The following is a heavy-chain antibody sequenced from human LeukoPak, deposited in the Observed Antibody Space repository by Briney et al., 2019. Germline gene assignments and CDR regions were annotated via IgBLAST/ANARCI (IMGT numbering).Heavy chain of an antibody. CDR2: ISSRGENT. D-gene: IGHD3-22*01. J-gene: IGHJ4*02. CDR1: GFTFSSFA. V-gene: IGHV3-23*01. CDR3: AKPQAYYDTSGSLIDS. Sequence: GGSLRLSCAGSGFTFSSFAMNWVRLAPGKGLEWVPGISSRGENTYYADSVKGRVTISRDNSKNILYLQMNSLRAEDTAVYFCAKPQAYYDTSGSLIDSWGQGTPVTVSS.